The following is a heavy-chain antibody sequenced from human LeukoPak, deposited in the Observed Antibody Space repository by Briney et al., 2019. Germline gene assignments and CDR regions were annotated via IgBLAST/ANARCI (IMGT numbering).Heavy chain of an antibody. CDR1: GNYW. J-gene: IGHJ4*02. D-gene: IGHD2/OR15-2a*01. V-gene: IGHV3-74*01. CDR3: VSFYETY. CDR2: INSDGSWT. Sequence: GGSLRLSCAASGNYWMHWVRQATGKGLVWVSHINSDGSWTSYSDSVKGRFTISKDNAKNTVYLQMNSLRAEDTAVYYCVSFYETYWDRGTLVTVSS.